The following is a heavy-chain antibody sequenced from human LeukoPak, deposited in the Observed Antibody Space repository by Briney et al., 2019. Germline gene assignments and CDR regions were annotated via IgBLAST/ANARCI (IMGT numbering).Heavy chain of an antibody. CDR1: GYTFIDDY. D-gene: IGHD6-19*01. CDR2: INPNSGGT. Sequence: ASVKVSCKASGYTFIDDYIYWVRQAPGQGLEWMGWINPNSGGTKYAQKFQGRVTMTRDTSISTAYMDLSKLRSDDTAVYYYARDRSSGWYSWFDPWGQGTLVTVSS. V-gene: IGHV1-2*02. J-gene: IGHJ5*02. CDR3: ARDRSSGWYSWFDP.